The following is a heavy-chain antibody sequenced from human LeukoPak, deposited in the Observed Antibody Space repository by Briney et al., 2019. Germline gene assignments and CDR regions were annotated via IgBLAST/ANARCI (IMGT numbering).Heavy chain of an antibody. CDR3: ARGRYGTSASCYLDY. D-gene: IGHD2-2*01. J-gene: IGHJ4*02. Sequence: GGSLRLSCAASGFTFSTYWTHWVRQAPGKGLVWVSRINPDGSSTSYADSVKGRFTISRDNAKNTLYLQMNSLRAEDTGVFYCARGRYGTSASCYLDYWGQGPLVTVSS. CDR2: INPDGSST. V-gene: IGHV3-74*01. CDR1: GFTFSTYW.